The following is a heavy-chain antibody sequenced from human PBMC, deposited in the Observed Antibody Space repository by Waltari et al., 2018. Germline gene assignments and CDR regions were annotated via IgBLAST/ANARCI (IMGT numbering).Heavy chain of an antibody. CDR2: IMPDNSET. J-gene: IGHJ6*02. D-gene: IGHD3-10*01. V-gene: IGHV1-69*02. CDR3: AGGDGGYYYHKMDV. CDR1: GGTFTSDT. Sequence: QVQLVQSGAEAKKPGSSERVSCRASGGTFTSDTINWGRQAPGKGLEWMGRIMPDNSETEYAVKFQGRIAVTADKSTGTVYMELSSLRSDDTAVYYCAGGDGGYYYHKMDVWGQGTTVTVSS.